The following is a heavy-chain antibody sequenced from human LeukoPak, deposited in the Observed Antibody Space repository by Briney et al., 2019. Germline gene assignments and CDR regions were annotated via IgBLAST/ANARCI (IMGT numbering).Heavy chain of an antibody. Sequence: SETLSLTCTVSGGSISSGGYYWSWIRQHPGTGLEWIGYIYYSGSTYYNPSLKSRVTISVDTSKNQFSLKLSSVTAADTAVYYCARDLVDSGYAFDIWGQGTMVTVSS. D-gene: IGHD5-18*01. CDR2: IYYSGST. CDR3: ARDLVDSGYAFDI. CDR1: GGSISSGGYY. V-gene: IGHV4-31*03. J-gene: IGHJ3*02.